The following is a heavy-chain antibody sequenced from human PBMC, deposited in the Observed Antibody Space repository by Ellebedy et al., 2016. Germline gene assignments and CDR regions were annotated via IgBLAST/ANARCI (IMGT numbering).Heavy chain of an antibody. D-gene: IGHD1-14*01. V-gene: IGHV3-74*01. CDR3: ARDQDGKGSTSDY. CDR1: GFTFSTYW. J-gene: IGHJ4*02. CDR2: INNDGGDS. Sequence: GESLKISXATSGFTFSTYWMHWVRQAPGNGLVWVSLINNDGGDSFYAESVKGRFTISRDNAKNTLYLQKNSLRAEDTALYYCARDQDGKGSTSDYWGQGTLVTVSP.